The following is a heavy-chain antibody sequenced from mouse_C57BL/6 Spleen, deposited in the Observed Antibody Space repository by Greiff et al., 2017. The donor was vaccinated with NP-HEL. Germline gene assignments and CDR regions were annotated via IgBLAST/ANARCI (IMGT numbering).Heavy chain of an antibody. CDR2: IRNKANNHAT. CDR1: GFTFSDAW. D-gene: IGHD2-1*01. J-gene: IGHJ3*01. Sequence: DVQLQESGGGLVQPGGSMKLSCAASGFTFSDAWMDWVRQSPEKGLEWVAEIRNKANNHATYYAESVKGRFTISRDDSKSSVYLQMNSLRAEDTGIYYCTRNYGNYRVWFAYWGQGTLVTVSA. V-gene: IGHV6-6*01. CDR3: TRNYGNYRVWFAY.